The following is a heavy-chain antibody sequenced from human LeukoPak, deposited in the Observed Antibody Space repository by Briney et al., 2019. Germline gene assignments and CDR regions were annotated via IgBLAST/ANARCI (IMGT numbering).Heavy chain of an antibody. J-gene: IGHJ4*03. CDR1: GYTYAIYD. V-gene: IGHV1-8*03. CDR3: ASRTSYYVAGSYPDFDN. Sequence: GASVKVSCKVSGYTYAIYDIHWVRQATGQGLEWMAWVNPNSGNTHYAQKFQGRVTVTRNIFIRTAYRELGSLGFDDTAVYYCASRTSYYVAGSYPDFDNWGHGTPVTVSS. CDR2: VNPNSGNT. D-gene: IGHD3-10*01.